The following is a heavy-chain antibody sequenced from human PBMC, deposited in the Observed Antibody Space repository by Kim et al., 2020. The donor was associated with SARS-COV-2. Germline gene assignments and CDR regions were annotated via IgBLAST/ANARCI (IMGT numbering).Heavy chain of an antibody. CDR2: FDPEDGET. CDR3: ATDGLGGIAADV. CDR1: GYTLTELS. D-gene: IGHD6-13*01. J-gene: IGHJ6*02. V-gene: IGHV1-24*01. Sequence: ASVKVSCKVSGYTLTELSMHWVRQAPGKGLEWMGGFDPEDGETIYAQKFQGRVTMTEDTSTDTAYMELSSLRSEDTAVYYCATDGLGGIAADVWGQGTTVTVSS.